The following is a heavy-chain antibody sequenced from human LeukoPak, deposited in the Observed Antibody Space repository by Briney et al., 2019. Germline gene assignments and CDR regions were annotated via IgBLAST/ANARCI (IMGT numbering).Heavy chain of an antibody. CDR3: ARDRYSSGWSPYYYYYGMDV. D-gene: IGHD6-19*01. CDR2: IWYDGSNK. CDR1: GFTFSSYG. V-gene: IGHV3-33*01. J-gene: IGHJ6*02. Sequence: PGGSLRLSCAASGFTFSSYGMHWVRQAPGKGLEWVAAIWYDGSNKYYADSVKGRFTISRDNSKNTLYLQMNSLRAEDTAVYYCARDRYSSGWSPYYYYYGMDVWGQGTTVTVSS.